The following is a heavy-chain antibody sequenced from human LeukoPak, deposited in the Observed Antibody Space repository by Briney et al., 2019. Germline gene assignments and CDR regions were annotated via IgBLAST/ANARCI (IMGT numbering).Heavy chain of an antibody. V-gene: IGHV3-7*01. CDR1: GFTFSNYW. CDR2: IKQDGSET. J-gene: IGHJ5*02. CDR3: ARGRAVVAASDNWFDP. D-gene: IGHD2-15*01. Sequence: GGSLRLSCAASGFTFSNYWINWVRQAPGKGLEWVANIKQDGSETYCVDSVKGRFTISRDNAKNSLYLQMNSLRDEDTAVYYCARGRAVVAASDNWFDPWGQGTLVTVSS.